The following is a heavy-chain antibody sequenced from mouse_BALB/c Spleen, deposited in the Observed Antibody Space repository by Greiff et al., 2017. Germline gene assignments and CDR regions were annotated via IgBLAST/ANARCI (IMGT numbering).Heavy chain of an antibody. V-gene: IGHV1S81*02. CDR1: GYTFTSYY. CDR3: TRQDYDGFDY. CDR2: INPSNGGT. D-gene: IGHD2-4*01. J-gene: IGHJ2*01. Sequence: VQLQESGAELVKPGASVKLSCKASGYTFTSYYMYWVKQRPGQGLEWIGEINPSNGGTNFNEKFKSKATLTVDKSSSTAYMQLSSLTSEDSAVYYCTRQDYDGFDYWGQGTTLTVSS.